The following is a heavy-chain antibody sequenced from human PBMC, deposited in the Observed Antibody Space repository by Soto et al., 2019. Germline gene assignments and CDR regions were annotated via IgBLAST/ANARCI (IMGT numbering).Heavy chain of an antibody. CDR2: IIPILDVA. CDR1: GDIFSNYT. CDR3: AGIKTDSGSYGGDYHMDG. Sequence: QVQLVQSGAEVKKPGSSVRVSCKASGDIFSNYTISWVRQAPGQGLEWMGRIIPILDVANYPLRFQGRVTITADKSTGQVYMGLGSLGSEDTAIYYLAGIKTDSGSYGGDYHMDGWGKGTTVTVSS. J-gene: IGHJ6*03. V-gene: IGHV1-69*02. D-gene: IGHD3-10*01.